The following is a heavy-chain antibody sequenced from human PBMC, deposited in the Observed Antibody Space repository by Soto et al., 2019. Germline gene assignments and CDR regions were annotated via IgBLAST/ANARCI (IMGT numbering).Heavy chain of an antibody. CDR3: AKEPVVVATHYYYYGMDV. Sequence: GGSLRLSCADSGFTCSSYAMRWARQAPGQWLEWVSAISGSGGSTYYADSVKGRFTISRDNSKNTLYLQMNSLRAEDTAVYYCAKEPVVVATHYYYYGMDVWGQGTTVTVSS. CDR1: GFTCSSYA. CDR2: ISGSGGST. J-gene: IGHJ6*02. D-gene: IGHD2-15*01. V-gene: IGHV3-23*01.